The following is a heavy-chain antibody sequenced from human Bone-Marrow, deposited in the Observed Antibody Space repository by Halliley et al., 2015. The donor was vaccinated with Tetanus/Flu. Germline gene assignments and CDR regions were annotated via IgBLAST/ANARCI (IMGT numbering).Heavy chain of an antibody. CDR1: GGSIRTYY. CDR3: ARVVSALTLKGGFGP. V-gene: IGHV4-59*01. Sequence: LRLSCSVSGGSIRTYYWNWIRQAPGKGLEWIGYIHDDGTTKYNPSLKGRATISVDMSNYQYSLRLSSVTAADTAVYYCARVVSALTLKGGFGPWGQGTLVTVSP. D-gene: IGHD3-10*01. CDR2: IHDDGTT. J-gene: IGHJ5*02.